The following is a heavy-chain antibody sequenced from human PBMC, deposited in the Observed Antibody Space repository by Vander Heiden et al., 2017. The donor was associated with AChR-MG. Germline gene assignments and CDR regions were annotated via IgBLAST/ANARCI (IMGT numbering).Heavy chain of an antibody. Sequence: QVQLQESGPGLVKPSETLSLARTVSRLSLSSYCWGWIRQAPGKGLEWIGYVHYRGSTNYNPSLKSRVTISVDKAKNLYSLKLSSVSAADTAEDYCARAHYYLLTGGEYCYYGMYVWGQGNPVTVSS. CDR3: ARAHYYLLTGGEYCYYGMYV. CDR1: RLSLSSYC. V-gene: IGHV4-59*01. D-gene: IGHD3-9*01. J-gene: IGHJ6*02. CDR2: VHYRGST.